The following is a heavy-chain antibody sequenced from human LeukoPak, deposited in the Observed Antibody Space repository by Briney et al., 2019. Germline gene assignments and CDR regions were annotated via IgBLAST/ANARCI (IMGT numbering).Heavy chain of an antibody. CDR2: IKQAGSET. Sequence: GSLRLSCVASGFSFSSYWMSWVRQAPGKGLEWVANIKQAGSETYYVDSVKGRFTISRDNAKNSLYLQMNNLRPEDTALYYCARLIFLTGYSSFDYWGQGTLVTVSS. J-gene: IGHJ4*02. D-gene: IGHD3-9*01. CDR1: GFSFSSYW. CDR3: ARLIFLTGYSSFDY. V-gene: IGHV3-7*01.